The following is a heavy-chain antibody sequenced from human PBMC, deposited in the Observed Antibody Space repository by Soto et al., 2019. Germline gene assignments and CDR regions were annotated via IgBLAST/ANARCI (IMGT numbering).Heavy chain of an antibody. Sequence: GGSLRLSCATSGFTFSGYAMTWVRQAPGKGLNWVSAITSGGDTFFADSVKGRFTISRDHSKNTFYLQMNSLTAEDTAVYYCAKGKSSGAFRFFFDYWGQGTLVTVSS. V-gene: IGHV3-23*01. CDR3: AKGKSSGAFRFFFDY. D-gene: IGHD3-22*01. CDR1: GFTFSGYA. J-gene: IGHJ4*02. CDR2: ITSGGDT.